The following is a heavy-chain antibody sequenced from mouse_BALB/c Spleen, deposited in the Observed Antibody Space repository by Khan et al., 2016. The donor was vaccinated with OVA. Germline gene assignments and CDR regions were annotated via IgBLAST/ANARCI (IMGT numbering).Heavy chain of an antibody. CDR2: IYPGSGSA. CDR3: ARSYDGAWFAY. V-gene: IGHV1-77*01. CDR1: GYTFTDYV. Sequence: QVQLQQSGPELVKPGASVKMSCKASGYTFTDYVITWVKQRTGQGLEWIGEIYPGSGSAYYNEKFKDKATLTADKSSDTAYMQLSSLTSEDSVVYFCARSYDGAWFAYWGQGTLVTASA. D-gene: IGHD1-1*01. J-gene: IGHJ3*01.